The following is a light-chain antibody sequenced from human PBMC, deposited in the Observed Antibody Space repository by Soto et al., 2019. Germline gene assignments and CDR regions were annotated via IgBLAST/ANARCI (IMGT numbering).Light chain of an antibody. CDR3: QQRSNWIT. CDR1: QSVSSY. V-gene: IGKV3-11*01. Sequence: EIVMPQSPATLSVSPGEILTLSCWASQSVSSYLAWYQQKPGQAPRLLIYDASNRATGIPARFSGSGSGTDFTLTISSLEPEDFAVYYCQQRSNWITFGQGTRLEIK. J-gene: IGKJ5*01. CDR2: DAS.